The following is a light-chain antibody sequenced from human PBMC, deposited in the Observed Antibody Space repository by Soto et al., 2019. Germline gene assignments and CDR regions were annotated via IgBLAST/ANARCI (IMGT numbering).Light chain of an antibody. CDR2: SAS. CDR3: LQDFTYPRK. Sequence: AIQMTQSPSSVSASVVDRVTITCRASQGIRNELCWYQQKPGKAPKLRIYSASSLQSGVPSMFIGIGSGTDFILTISGLQPEDFATYFCLQDFTYPRKFGQGTKG. CDR1: QGIRNE. J-gene: IGKJ1*01. V-gene: IGKV1-6*01.